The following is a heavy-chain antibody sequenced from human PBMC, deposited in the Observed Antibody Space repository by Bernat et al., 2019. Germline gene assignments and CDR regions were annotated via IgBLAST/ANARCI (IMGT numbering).Heavy chain of an antibody. D-gene: IGHD2-21*02. Sequence: QVQLVESGGGVVQPGRSLRLSCAASGFTFSSYAMHWVRQAPGKGLELVAVISYDGSNKYYADSVKGRFTISRDNSKNTLYLQMNSLRAEDTAVYYCARDSSGVVTAILFDYWGQGTLVTVSS. J-gene: IGHJ4*02. V-gene: IGHV3-30-3*01. CDR2: ISYDGSNK. CDR1: GFTFSSYA. CDR3: ARDSSGVVTAILFDY.